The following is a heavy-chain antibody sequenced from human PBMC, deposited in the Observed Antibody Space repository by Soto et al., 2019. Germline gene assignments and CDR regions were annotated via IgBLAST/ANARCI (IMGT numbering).Heavy chain of an antibody. Sequence: SQTLSLTCTVSGGSISSYYWSWIRQPPGKGLEWIGYIYYSGSTNYNPSLKSRVTISVDTSKNQFSLKLSSVTAADTAVYYCARYGDGGAFDIWGQGTMVTVSS. J-gene: IGHJ3*02. CDR3: ARYGDGGAFDI. CDR2: IYYSGST. CDR1: GGSISSYY. V-gene: IGHV4-59*01. D-gene: IGHD3-16*01.